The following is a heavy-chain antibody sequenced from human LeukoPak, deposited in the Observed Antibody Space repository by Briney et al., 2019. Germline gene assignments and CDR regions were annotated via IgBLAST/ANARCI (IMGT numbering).Heavy chain of an antibody. V-gene: IGHV4-4*07. CDR2: IYTSGSI. Sequence: SETLSLTCTVSGGSISSYYWSWIRQPAGKGLEWIGRIYTSGSINYNPSLKSRVTISVDRSKNQFSLKLSSMTAADTAVYYCARAVGSSGYSFDYWGQGTLVTVSS. J-gene: IGHJ4*02. CDR1: GGSISSYY. CDR3: ARAVGSSGYSFDY. D-gene: IGHD3-22*01.